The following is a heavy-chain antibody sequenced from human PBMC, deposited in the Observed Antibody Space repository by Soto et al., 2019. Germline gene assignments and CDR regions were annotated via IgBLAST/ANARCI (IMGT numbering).Heavy chain of an antibody. Sequence: PSETLSLTCAVYGGSFSGYYLSWIRQPPGKGLEWIGEINHSGSTNYNPSLKSRVTISVDTYKNRFSLKLSSVTAADTAVYYWARGRNSSGPFDYWGQGTLVTVSS. CDR2: INHSGST. CDR1: GGSFSGYY. J-gene: IGHJ4*02. CDR3: ARGRNSSGPFDY. D-gene: IGHD3-22*01. V-gene: IGHV4-34*01.